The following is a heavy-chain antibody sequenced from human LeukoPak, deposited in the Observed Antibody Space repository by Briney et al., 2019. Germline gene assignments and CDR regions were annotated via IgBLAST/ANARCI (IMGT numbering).Heavy chain of an antibody. CDR2: IYSGGST. CDR3: ARGNTRGSRDGYNSDY. CDR1: GGSISSSSYY. J-gene: IGHJ4*02. Sequence: PSETLSLTCTVSGGSISSSSYYWGWIRQPPGKGLEWVSVIYSGGSTYYADSVKGRFTISRDNSKNTLYLQMNSLRAEDTAVYYCARGNTRGSRDGYNSDYWGQGTLVTVSS. V-gene: IGHV3-53*01. D-gene: IGHD5-24*01.